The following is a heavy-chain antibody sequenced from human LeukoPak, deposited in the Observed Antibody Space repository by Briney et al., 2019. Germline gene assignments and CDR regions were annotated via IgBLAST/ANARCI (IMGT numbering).Heavy chain of an antibody. CDR2: IRYDGSNK. CDR1: GFTFSSYS. J-gene: IGHJ4*02. CDR3: AKDPRDHSYGWSWRYFDY. Sequence: GGSLRLSCAASGFTFSSYSMNWVRQAPGKGLEWVAFIRYDGSNKYYADSVKGRFTISRDHSKNTLYLQMNSLRAEDTAVYYCAKDPRDHSYGWSWRYFDYWGQGTLVTVSS. V-gene: IGHV3-30*02. D-gene: IGHD5-18*01.